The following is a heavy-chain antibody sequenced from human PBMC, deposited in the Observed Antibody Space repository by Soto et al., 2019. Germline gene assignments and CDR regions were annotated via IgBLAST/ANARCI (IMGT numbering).Heavy chain of an antibody. D-gene: IGHD1-26*01. CDR3: ARGMYSGSHVHHMDV. CDR1: GGTFSSYA. CDR2: IIPIFGTA. V-gene: IGHV1-69*12. Sequence: QVQLVQSGAEVKTPGSSVKVSCKASGGTFSSYAISWVRQAPGQGLEWMGGIIPIFGTANSAQKVQGRVTNTADESTSTDYMELSSLRSEDTAVYYCARGMYSGSHVHHMDVWGQGTTVTVSS. J-gene: IGHJ6*02.